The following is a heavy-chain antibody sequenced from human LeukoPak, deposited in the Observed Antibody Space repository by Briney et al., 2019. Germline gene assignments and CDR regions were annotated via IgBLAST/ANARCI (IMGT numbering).Heavy chain of an antibody. V-gene: IGHV1-46*01. D-gene: IGHD2-2*01. Sequence: ASVKVSCKASGYTFTSYYMHWVRQAPGQGLEGMGIINPCGRRPRYAQKFQGRVTMTRDTSTSTVYMELSSLRSEDTAVYYGARGPVGYCSSTSCLHYYYYGMDVWGQGTTVTVS. CDR2: INPCGRRP. CDR1: GYTFTSYY. J-gene: IGHJ6*02. CDR3: ARGPVGYCSSTSCLHYYYYGMDV.